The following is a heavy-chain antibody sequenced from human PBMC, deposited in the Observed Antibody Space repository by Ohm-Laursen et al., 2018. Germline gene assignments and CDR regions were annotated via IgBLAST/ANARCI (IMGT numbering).Heavy chain of an antibody. J-gene: IGHJ6*02. Sequence: PGTLSLTCTVSGGSISSYYWSWIRQPPGKGLEWIGYIYYSGSTNYNPSLKSRVAISIDTSKNQFSLKLSSVTAADTAVYYCARDSYGGGDFSYYYYYGMDVWGQGTTVTVSS. CDR2: IYYSGST. CDR3: ARDSYGGGDFSYYYYYGMDV. D-gene: IGHD2-21*02. V-gene: IGHV4-59*01. CDR1: GGSISSYY.